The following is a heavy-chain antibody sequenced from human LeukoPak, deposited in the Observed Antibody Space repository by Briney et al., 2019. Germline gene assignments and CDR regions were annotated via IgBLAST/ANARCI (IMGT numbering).Heavy chain of an antibody. D-gene: IGHD1-26*01. J-gene: IGHJ4*02. Sequence: GGSLRLSCAASGFTFSSYWMHWVRQAPGKGPVWTSRINSDGSSTYYADSVKGRFTISRDNAKNTLYLQMNSLGADDTAVYYCAREFSGSSIAFDYWGQGAVVTVSS. CDR2: INSDGSST. CDR1: GFTFSSYW. CDR3: AREFSGSSIAFDY. V-gene: IGHV3-74*01.